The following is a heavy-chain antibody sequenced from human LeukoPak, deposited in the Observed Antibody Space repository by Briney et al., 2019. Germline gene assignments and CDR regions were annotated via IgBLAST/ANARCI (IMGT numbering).Heavy chain of an antibody. Sequence: ASVKVSCKASGYTFTSYYMHWVRQAPGQGLERMGIINPSGGSTSYAQKFQGRVTMTRDTSTSTVYMELSSLRSEDTAVYYCARVIAAAGSSGYWGQGTLVTVSS. D-gene: IGHD6-6*01. CDR3: ARVIAAAGSSGY. CDR2: INPSGGST. J-gene: IGHJ4*02. V-gene: IGHV1-46*01. CDR1: GYTFTSYY.